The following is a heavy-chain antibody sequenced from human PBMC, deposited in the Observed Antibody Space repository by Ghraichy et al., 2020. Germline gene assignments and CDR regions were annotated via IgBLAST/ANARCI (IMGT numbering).Heavy chain of an antibody. CDR1: GGTFSSYT. CDR2: IIPILGIA. Sequence: SVKVSCKASGGTFSSYTISWVRQAHGQGLEWMGRIIPILGIANYAQKFQGRVTITADKSTSTAYMELSSLRSEDTAVYYCASRHFVEMATIRLEYYYYGMDVWGQGTTVTVSS. CDR3: ASRHFVEMATIRLEYYYYGMDV. J-gene: IGHJ6*02. D-gene: IGHD5-24*01. V-gene: IGHV1-69*02.